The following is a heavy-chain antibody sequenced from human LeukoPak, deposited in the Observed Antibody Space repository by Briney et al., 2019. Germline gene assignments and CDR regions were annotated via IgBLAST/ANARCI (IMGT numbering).Heavy chain of an antibody. Sequence: GGSLRLSCAASGFTFSSYGMHWVRQAPGKGLEWVAVISYDGSNKYYADSVKGRFTISRDNSKNTLYLQMNSLRAEDTAVYYCAKAPGGATGLSYNFDYWGQGTLVTVSS. J-gene: IGHJ4*02. CDR2: ISYDGSNK. CDR3: AKAPGGATGLSYNFDY. CDR1: GFTFSSYG. D-gene: IGHD3-16*02. V-gene: IGHV3-30*18.